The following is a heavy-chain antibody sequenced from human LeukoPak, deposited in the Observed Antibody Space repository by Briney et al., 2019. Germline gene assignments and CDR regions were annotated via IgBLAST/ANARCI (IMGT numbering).Heavy chain of an antibody. CDR2: ISSSGSTI. CDR1: GFTFSDYY. D-gene: IGHD1-26*01. CDR3: ARDPDPTELPPDYGMDV. J-gene: IGHJ6*02. Sequence: PGGSLRLSCAASGFTFSDYYMSWIRQAPGKGPEWVSYISSSGSTIYYADSVKGRFTISRDHAKHPLYLQLNSLRAEDTAVYYCARDPDPTELPPDYGMDVWGQGTTVTVCS. V-gene: IGHV3-11*01.